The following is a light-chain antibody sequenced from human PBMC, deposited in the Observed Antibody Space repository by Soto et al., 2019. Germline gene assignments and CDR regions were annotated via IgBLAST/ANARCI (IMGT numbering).Light chain of an antibody. CDR2: GAS. CDR3: QQYDSWT. CDR1: QSISSSY. V-gene: IGKV3-20*01. J-gene: IGKJ1*01. Sequence: EIVLTQSPGTLSLSPGKRATLSCRASQSISSSYLAWYQQRPGQAPRLLIYGASSRATGIPDRFSGSGSGTEFTLTISRLEPEDFAVYYCQQYDSWTFGQGTKVDIK.